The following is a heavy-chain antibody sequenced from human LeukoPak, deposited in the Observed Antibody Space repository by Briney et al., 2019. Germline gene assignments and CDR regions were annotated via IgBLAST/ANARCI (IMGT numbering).Heavy chain of an antibody. D-gene: IGHD2-2*01. V-gene: IGHV3-53*01. Sequence: GGSLRLSCVASGLIFPNYVMSWVRQAPGKGLEWVSVIYSGGSTYSADSVKGRFTISRDNSKNTLYLQMNSLRAEDTAVYYCARGRGGYCSSTSCSRGNWFDPWGQGTLVTVSS. CDR1: GLIFPNYV. CDR2: IYSGGST. J-gene: IGHJ5*02. CDR3: ARGRGGYCSSTSCSRGNWFDP.